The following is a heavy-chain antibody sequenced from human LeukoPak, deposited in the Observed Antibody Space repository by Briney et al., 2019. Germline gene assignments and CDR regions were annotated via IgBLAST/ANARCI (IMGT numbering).Heavy chain of an antibody. J-gene: IGHJ4*02. CDR1: GFTFSGYN. V-gene: IGHV3-21*01. D-gene: IGHD1-14*01. Sequence: PGGSLRLSCAASGFTFSGYNMNWVRQAPGKGLEWVSSISSSNNYIYYADSVKGRFTISRDNAKNSLYLKMNSLRAEDTAVYYCARGGNLENWGGGTLVTVSS. CDR3: ARGGNLEN. CDR2: ISSSNNYI.